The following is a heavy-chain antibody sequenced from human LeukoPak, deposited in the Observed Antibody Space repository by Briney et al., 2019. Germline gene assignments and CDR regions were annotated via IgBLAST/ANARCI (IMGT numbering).Heavy chain of an antibody. V-gene: IGHV3-11*01. J-gene: IGHJ5*02. CDR3: ATDGAGFDT. CDR1: GFTFNDYY. Sequence: GWSLRLSCASSGFTFNDYYMSWIRQAPGKGLEWLSYINIGGTNTHYADSVKGRFTISRDNAKKSPYLEMNNLRAEDTAVYYCATDGAGFDTWGQGVLVTVSS. CDR2: INIGGTNT.